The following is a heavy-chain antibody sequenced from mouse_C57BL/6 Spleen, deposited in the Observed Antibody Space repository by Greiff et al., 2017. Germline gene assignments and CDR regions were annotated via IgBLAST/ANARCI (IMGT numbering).Heavy chain of an antibody. V-gene: IGHV1-72*01. Sequence: QVQLQQPGAELVKPGASVKLSCKASGYTFTSYWMHWVKQRPGRGLEWIGRIDPNSGGTKYNEKFKSKATLTVDKPSSTAYMQRSSLTSEDSAVYYCARSGATVVEREYYFDYWGQGTTLTVSS. CDR1: GYTFTSYW. CDR2: IDPNSGGT. CDR3: ARSGATVVEREYYFDY. J-gene: IGHJ2*01. D-gene: IGHD1-1*01.